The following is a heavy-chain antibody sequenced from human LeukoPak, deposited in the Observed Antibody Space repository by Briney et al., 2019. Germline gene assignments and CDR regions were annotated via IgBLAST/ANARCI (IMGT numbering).Heavy chain of an antibody. CDR2: ISSSSSYI. V-gene: IGHV3-21*01. CDR1: GFTFSSYS. Sequence: GGSLRLSCAASGFTFSSYSMNWVRQAPGKGLEWVSSISSSSSYIYYADSVKGRFTISRDNAKNSLYLQMNSLRAEDTAVYYCARDNPGSGSYYGYRGQGTLVTVSS. CDR3: ARDNPGSGSYYGY. D-gene: IGHD1-26*01. J-gene: IGHJ4*02.